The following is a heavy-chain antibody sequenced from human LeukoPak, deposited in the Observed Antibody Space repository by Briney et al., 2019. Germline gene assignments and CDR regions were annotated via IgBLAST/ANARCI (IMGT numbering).Heavy chain of an antibody. CDR3: ARDAEPGSYYYDSSGYYSSDY. CDR2: IIPMFGIT. J-gene: IGHJ4*02. CDR1: GYTFTSYG. D-gene: IGHD3-22*01. Sequence: SVTVSFTASGYTFTSYGISWVRQAPGQGLEWMGGIIPMFGITNYAQKFQGRVTIIADESTSTAYMELSSLRSEDTAVYYCARDAEPGSYYYDSSGYYSSDYWGQGTLVTVSS. V-gene: IGHV1-69*13.